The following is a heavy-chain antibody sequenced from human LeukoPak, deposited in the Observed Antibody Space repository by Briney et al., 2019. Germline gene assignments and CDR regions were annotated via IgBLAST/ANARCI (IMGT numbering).Heavy chain of an antibody. J-gene: IGHJ4*02. V-gene: IGHV1-2*06. CDR2: INPNSGGT. Sequence: ASVKVSCKASGYTFTGYYIHWVRQAPGQGLEWMGRINPNSGGTNYAQKFQGRVTMTRDTSISTAYMELSRLRSDDTAVYYCARVSIRGYYYDSSGYYYYWGQGTLVTVSS. CDR1: GYTFTGYY. D-gene: IGHD3-22*01. CDR3: ARVSIRGYYYDSSGYYYY.